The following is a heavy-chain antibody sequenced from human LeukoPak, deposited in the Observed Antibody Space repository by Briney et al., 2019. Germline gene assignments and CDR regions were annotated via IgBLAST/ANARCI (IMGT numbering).Heavy chain of an antibody. Sequence: AGGSLRLSCAASGFIFSSYGMHWVRQAPGRGLEWVAVISYDGSNKYYADSVKGRFTISRDNSKNTLYLQMNSLRAEDTAVYYCARVRLHFDYWGQGTLVTVSS. D-gene: IGHD6-25*01. J-gene: IGHJ4*02. V-gene: IGHV3-30*03. CDR2: ISYDGSNK. CDR3: ARVRLHFDY. CDR1: GFIFSSYG.